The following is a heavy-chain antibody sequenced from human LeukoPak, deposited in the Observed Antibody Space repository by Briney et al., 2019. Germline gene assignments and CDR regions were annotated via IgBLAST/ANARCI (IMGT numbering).Heavy chain of an antibody. CDR2: TWYDGRNN. CDR3: AREVAPLYFHYGMDV. Sequence: GGSLRLSCAASGFTFSSYGMHWVRQAPGKGPEWVAVTWYDGRNNYYAASVKGRFTISRDDSKTTVYLLMNSLRAEDTAVYYCAREVAPLYFHYGMDVWGEGTTVTVSS. CDR1: GFTFSSYG. D-gene: IGHD2-21*01. V-gene: IGHV3-33*01. J-gene: IGHJ6*01.